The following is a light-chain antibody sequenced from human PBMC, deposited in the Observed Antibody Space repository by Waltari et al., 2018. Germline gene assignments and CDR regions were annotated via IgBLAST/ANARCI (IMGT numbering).Light chain of an antibody. V-gene: IGLV3-21*02. CDR3: QVWDSSSDHPWV. Sequence: SYVLTQPPSVSVAPGQTARITCGGNNIGSKSVHWYQQKPGQAPVLVVYDDSDRPPGAGARVVLVLVFDAGAQPAGMPERFSGSNSGNTATLTISRVEAGDEADYYCQVWDSSSDHPWVFGGGTKLTVL. J-gene: IGLJ3*02. CDR2: DDS. CDR1: NIGSKS.